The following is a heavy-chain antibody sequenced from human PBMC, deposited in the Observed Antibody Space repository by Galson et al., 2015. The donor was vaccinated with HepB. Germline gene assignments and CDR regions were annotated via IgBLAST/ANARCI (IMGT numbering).Heavy chain of an antibody. CDR3: VRGPPRVAMDYYYYGMDV. Sequence: LRLSRAASEFTFSNYAFHWVRQAPGKALEWVAHISYDGSKKSYGDFVKGRFTISRDDSKNTVYLQMNSLRVEDSSLYYCVRGPPRVAMDYYYYGMDVWGPGTTVTVSS. CDR1: EFTFSNYA. CDR2: ISYDGSKK. J-gene: IGHJ6*01. V-gene: IGHV3-30*03. D-gene: IGHD2-8*01.